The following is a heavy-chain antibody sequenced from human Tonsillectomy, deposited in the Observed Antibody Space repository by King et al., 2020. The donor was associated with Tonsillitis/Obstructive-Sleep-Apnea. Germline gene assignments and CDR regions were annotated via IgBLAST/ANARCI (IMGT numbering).Heavy chain of an antibody. CDR1: GVSISSSY. D-gene: IGHD3-3*01. J-gene: IGHJ4*02. V-gene: IGHV4-4*07. CDR2: MYTTGNT. CDR3: VRDSNDFWSGFSDY. Sequence: VQLQESGPGLVKPSETLSLTCNVSGVSISSSYWSWIRQTAGKGLEWIGRMYTTGNTNYNPSFRSRVTMSVDTSKNQLSLKLASVTAADTAVYYCVRDSNDFWSGFSDYWGQGTLVTVSS.